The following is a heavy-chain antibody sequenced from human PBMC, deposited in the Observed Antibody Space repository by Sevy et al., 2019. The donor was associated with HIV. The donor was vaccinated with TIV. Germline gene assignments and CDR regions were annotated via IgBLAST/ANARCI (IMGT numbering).Heavy chain of an antibody. CDR1: GFKFSDYW. CDR2: IKQDESEK. V-gene: IGHV3-7*01. D-gene: IGHD5-18*01. J-gene: IGHJ4*02. CDR3: ASGVGGFSWRPYYFGS. Sequence: GGSLRLSCAASGFKFSDYWMSWVRQSPGKGLEWVATIKQDESEKYYVESVKGRFAISRDNGKNSVSLQMNGLRVEDTALYYCASGVGGFSWRPYYFGSWGQGTLVTVSS.